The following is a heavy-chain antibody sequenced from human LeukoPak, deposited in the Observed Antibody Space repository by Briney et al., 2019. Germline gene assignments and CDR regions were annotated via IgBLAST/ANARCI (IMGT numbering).Heavy chain of an antibody. CDR3: AKTVPPRGMDV. Sequence: SQTLSLTCTVSGGSISSGGYYWSWIRQHPGKGLEWIGYIYYSGSTYYNPSLKSRVTISVDTSKNQFSLKLSSVTVADTAVYYCAKTVPPRGMDVWGQGTTVTVSS. J-gene: IGHJ6*02. D-gene: IGHD4-17*01. CDR1: GGSISSGGYY. V-gene: IGHV4-31*03. CDR2: IYYSGST.